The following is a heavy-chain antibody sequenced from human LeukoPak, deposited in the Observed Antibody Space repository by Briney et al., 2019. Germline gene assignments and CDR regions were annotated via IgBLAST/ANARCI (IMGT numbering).Heavy chain of an antibody. V-gene: IGHV4-39*07. Sequence: SETLSLTCTVPGGSISSSSYYWGWIRQPPGKGLEWIGSIYYRGSTYYNPSLKSRVTMSVDTSKNQFSLKLSSVTAADTAVYYCARDIAAALYNWFDPWGQGTLVTVSS. CDR2: IYYRGST. CDR1: GGSISSSSYY. D-gene: IGHD6-13*01. CDR3: ARDIAAALYNWFDP. J-gene: IGHJ5*02.